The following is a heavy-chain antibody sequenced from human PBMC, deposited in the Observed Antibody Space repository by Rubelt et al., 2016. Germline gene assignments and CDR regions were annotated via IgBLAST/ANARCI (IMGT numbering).Heavy chain of an antibody. CDR3: ARTILGVAARPAEVDY. V-gene: IGHV4-39*07. CDR1: GGSISSSSYY. D-gene: IGHD6-6*01. Sequence: QLQLQESGPGLVKPSETLSLTCTVSGGSISSSSYYWGWIRQPPGKGLEWIGSIYYSGSTYYNPSLNVRVTISVDTSKNQFSLKLSSVTAADTAVYYCARTILGVAARPAEVDYWGQGTLVTVSS. J-gene: IGHJ4*02. CDR2: IYYSGST.